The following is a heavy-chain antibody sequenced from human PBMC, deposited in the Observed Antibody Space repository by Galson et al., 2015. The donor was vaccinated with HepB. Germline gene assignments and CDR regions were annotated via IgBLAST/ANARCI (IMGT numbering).Heavy chain of an antibody. J-gene: IGHJ4*02. CDR2: ISGSGGST. D-gene: IGHD6-19*01. V-gene: IGHV3-23*01. Sequence: LRLSCAASGSTFDNYDMSWVRQAPGQGLEWVSGISGSGGSTYQPDPERRRFIISRDNSKNTLYLQMNSLRAEDTAIYYCAKDRTYSTGPKRSGDYWGQGTLVTVSS. CDR3: AKDRTYSTGPKRSGDY. CDR1: GSTFDNYD.